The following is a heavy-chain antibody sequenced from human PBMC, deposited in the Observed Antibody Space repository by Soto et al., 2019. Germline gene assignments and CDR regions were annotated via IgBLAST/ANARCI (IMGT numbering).Heavy chain of an antibody. CDR1: GGSATSGSYY. CDR2: IYYSGTT. J-gene: IGHJ4*02. Sequence: QVQLQESGPGLVKPSETLSLTCTVSGGSATSGSYYWSWIRQPPGKGLEWIGSIYYSGTTNYNPSLKSRVTISVDTAKNQISLGLSSVTAADTAVYYCARDQGIAVAVFDYWGQGTLVTVSS. CDR3: ARDQGIAVAVFDY. V-gene: IGHV4-61*01. D-gene: IGHD6-19*01.